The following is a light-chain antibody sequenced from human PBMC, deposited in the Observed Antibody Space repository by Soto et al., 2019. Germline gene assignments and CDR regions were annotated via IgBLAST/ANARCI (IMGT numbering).Light chain of an antibody. CDR3: QSYDSSLRGRV. V-gene: IGLV1-40*01. J-gene: IGLJ3*02. CDR1: SSNIGAGYD. Sequence: QSVLTQPPSVSGAPGQRVTISCTGSSSNIGAGYDVHWYQQLPGTAPKLLIYGNINRPSGVPDRFSGSKSGTSASLAITGLQAEDEADYYCQSYDSSLRGRVFGGGTKLTVL. CDR2: GNI.